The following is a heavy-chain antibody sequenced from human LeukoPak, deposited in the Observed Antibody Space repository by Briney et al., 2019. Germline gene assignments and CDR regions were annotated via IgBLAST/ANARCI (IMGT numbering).Heavy chain of an antibody. V-gene: IGHV3-23*01. CDR2: ISNSGGTT. Sequence: GGSLRLSCAASGFTFSSYAMSWVRQAPGKGLEWVSLISNSGGTTYYADSVKGRFTISRDNSENTLYLQMNSLRAEDTAIYYCAKDRRMTTVTCLDYWGRGTLVTVSS. D-gene: IGHD4-17*01. CDR3: AKDRRMTTVTCLDY. J-gene: IGHJ4*02. CDR1: GFTFSSYA.